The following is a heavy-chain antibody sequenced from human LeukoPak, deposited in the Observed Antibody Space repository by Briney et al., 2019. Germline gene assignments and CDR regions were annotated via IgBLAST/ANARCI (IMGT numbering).Heavy chain of an antibody. CDR2: VRNRANGFST. V-gene: IGHV3-72*01. D-gene: IGHD2-15*01. J-gene: IGHJ4*02. CDR1: GFSLRDHY. CDR3: ARSGYCGAGTSYSDYFDC. Sequence: PGGSLRLSCAASGFSLRDHYMDWVRQAPGKGLEWVGRVRNRANGFSTEYAASVKGRFTVSGDASKNSLYLQMNSLKTEDTAVYYCARSGYCGAGTSYSDYFDCWGQGILVTVSS.